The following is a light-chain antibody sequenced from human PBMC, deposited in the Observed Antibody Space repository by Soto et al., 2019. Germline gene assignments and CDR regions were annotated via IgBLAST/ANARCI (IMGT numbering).Light chain of an antibody. J-gene: IGLJ1*01. CDR2: EVS. V-gene: IGLV2-14*01. CDR3: LSYTSRGTDV. Sequence: QSALTQPASVSGSPGQSITISCTGTSSDVGNYKYVSWYQQHPGKAPKLIIYEVSNRPSGVSDRFSGSKSGNTASLTISGLQAEDETDYYCLSYTSRGTDVFGTGTKVTVL. CDR1: SSDVGNYKY.